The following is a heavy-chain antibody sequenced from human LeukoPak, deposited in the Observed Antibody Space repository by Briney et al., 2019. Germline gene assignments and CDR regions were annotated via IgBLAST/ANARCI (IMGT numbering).Heavy chain of an antibody. J-gene: IGHJ4*02. D-gene: IGHD4-23*01. CDR3: AKLPTTNYYGGNSGERVFDY. CDR1: GFTLSTFW. Sequence: PGGSLRLSCAASGFTLSTFWMSWVRQAPGKGLEWVANIRQDGNEKYYVDSLKGRFTISRDNAKNSLYLQMNSLRAEDTALYYCAKLPTTNYYGGNSGERVFDYWGQGTLVTVSS. V-gene: IGHV3-7*03. CDR2: IRQDGNEK.